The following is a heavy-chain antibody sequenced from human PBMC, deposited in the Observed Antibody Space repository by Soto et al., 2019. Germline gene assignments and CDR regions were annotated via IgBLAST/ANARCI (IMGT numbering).Heavy chain of an antibody. D-gene: IGHD5-12*01. J-gene: IGHJ6*02. CDR3: ATEGMATTLYYYYGMDV. CDR1: GFTFSSYA. V-gene: IGHV3-23*01. CDR2: ISGSGGST. Sequence: GGSLRLSCAASGFTFSSYAMSWVRQAPGKGLEWVSAISGSGGSTYYADSVKGRFTISRDNSKNTLYLQMNSLRAEDTAVYYCATEGMATTLYYYYGMDVWGQGTTVTVSS.